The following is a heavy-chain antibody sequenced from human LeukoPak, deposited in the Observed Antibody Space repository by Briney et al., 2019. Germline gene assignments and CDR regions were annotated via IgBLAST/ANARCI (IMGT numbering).Heavy chain of an antibody. CDR3: ARGRLGFIAAASDYFQH. CDR1: GGSFSGYY. D-gene: IGHD6-13*01. Sequence: SETLSLTCAVYGGSFSGYYWSWIRQPPGKGLEWIGEINHSGSTNYNPSLKSRVTISVDTSKNQFSLKLSSVTAADTAVYYCARGRLGFIAAASDYFQHWGQGTLVTVSS. V-gene: IGHV4-34*01. J-gene: IGHJ1*01. CDR2: INHSGST.